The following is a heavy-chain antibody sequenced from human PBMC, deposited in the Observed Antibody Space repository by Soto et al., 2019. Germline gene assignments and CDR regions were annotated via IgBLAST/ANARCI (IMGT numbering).Heavy chain of an antibody. V-gene: IGHV3-23*01. CDR2: ISGSGGST. Sequence: GGSLRLSCAASGFTFSSSAMSWVRQAPGKGLEWVSAISGSGGSTYYADSVKGRFTISRDNSKNTLYLQMNSLRAEDTAVYYCAKNVWGITIFGGMDVWGQGTTVTVSS. CDR3: AKNVWGITIFGGMDV. D-gene: IGHD3-9*01. CDR1: GFTFSSSA. J-gene: IGHJ6*02.